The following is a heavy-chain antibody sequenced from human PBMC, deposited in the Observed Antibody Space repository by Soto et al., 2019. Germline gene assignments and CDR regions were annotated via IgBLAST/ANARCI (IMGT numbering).Heavy chain of an antibody. Sequence: QVQLVQSGAEVKKPGASVKVSCKASGYTFTSYDITWVRQATGQGLEWMGCVNTHSGNTGYAQKCQGRLTMTRITSRSKAYMELSSLRSEDTAVYYCAREVGSRIDYWGQGTLVTVSS. CDR3: AREVGSRIDY. V-gene: IGHV1-8*01. D-gene: IGHD6-13*01. CDR2: VNTHSGNT. J-gene: IGHJ4*02. CDR1: GYTFTSYD.